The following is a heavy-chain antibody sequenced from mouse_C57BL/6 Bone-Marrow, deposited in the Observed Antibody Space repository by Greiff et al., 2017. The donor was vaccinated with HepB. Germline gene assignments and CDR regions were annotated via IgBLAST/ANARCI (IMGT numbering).Heavy chain of an antibody. CDR1: GYSITSGYY. D-gene: IGHD2-12*01. CDR3: AREDS. V-gene: IGHV3-6*01. Sequence: EVQLQQSGPGLVKPSQSLSLTCSVTGYSITSGYYWNWIRQFPGNKLEWMGYISYDGSNNYNPSLKNRISITRDTSKNQCFLKLNSVTTEDTATYYCAREDSWGQGTTLTVSS. J-gene: IGHJ2*01. CDR2: ISYDGSN.